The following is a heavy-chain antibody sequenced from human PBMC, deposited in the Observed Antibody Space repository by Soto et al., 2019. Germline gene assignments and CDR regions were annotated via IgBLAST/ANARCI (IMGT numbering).Heavy chain of an antibody. J-gene: IGHJ4*02. CDR3: ARRGSGSYYDY. CDR1: GFTFSSYA. D-gene: IGHD1-26*01. Sequence: EVQLLESGGGLVQPGGSLRLSCAASGFTFSSYAMRWVRQAPGKGLEWVSAISGSGGSTYYADSVKGRFTISRDNSKNTLYLQMNTLRAEDTAVYYCARRGSGSYYDYWGQGTLVTVSS. CDR2: ISGSGGST. V-gene: IGHV3-23*01.